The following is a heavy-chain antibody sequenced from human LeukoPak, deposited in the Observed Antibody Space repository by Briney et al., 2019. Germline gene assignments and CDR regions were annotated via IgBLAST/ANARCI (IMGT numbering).Heavy chain of an antibody. D-gene: IGHD3-22*01. Sequence: PGGSLRLSCAASGFTFSSYAMSWVRQAPGKGLEWVSAISGSGGSTYYADSVKGRFTISRDNSKNTLYLQMNSLRAEDTAVYYCAKDSSPVYDSSGYYYTTLDYWGQGTLVTVSS. J-gene: IGHJ4*02. CDR2: ISGSGGST. V-gene: IGHV3-23*01. CDR1: GFTFSSYA. CDR3: AKDSSPVYDSSGYYYTTLDY.